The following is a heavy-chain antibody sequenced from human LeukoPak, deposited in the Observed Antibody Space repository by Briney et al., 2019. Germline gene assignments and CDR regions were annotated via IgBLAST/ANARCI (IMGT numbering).Heavy chain of an antibody. V-gene: IGHV4-39*07. CDR1: GGSISSSNYY. D-gene: IGHD6-13*01. Sequence: SETLSLTCTVSGGSISSSNYYWGWIRQPPGKGLECIGSVYYSGNTYYNPSLKSRVTISVDTSKNQFSLKLSSVTAADTAVYYCARVYYSNSYDYWYFDLWGRGTLVTVSS. J-gene: IGHJ2*01. CDR3: ARVYYSNSYDYWYFDL. CDR2: VYYSGNT.